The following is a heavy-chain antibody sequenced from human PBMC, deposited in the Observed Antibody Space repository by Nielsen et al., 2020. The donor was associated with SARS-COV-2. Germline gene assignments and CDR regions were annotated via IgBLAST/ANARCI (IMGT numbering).Heavy chain of an antibody. CDR1: GFTFSSYG. V-gene: IGHV3-33*05. CDR3: ARAGYSGSYWAGY. D-gene: IGHD1-26*01. Sequence: GGSLRLSCAASGFTFSSYGMHWVRQAPGKGLEWVAVISYNGISNYYAHSVRGRFTISRDNANHALFLQMNSLRAEDTAVYYCARAGYSGSYWAGYWGQGTLVTVSS. CDR2: ISYNGISN. J-gene: IGHJ4*02.